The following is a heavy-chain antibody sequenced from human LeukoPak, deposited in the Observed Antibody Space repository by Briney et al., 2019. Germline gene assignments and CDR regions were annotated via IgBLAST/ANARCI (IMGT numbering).Heavy chain of an antibody. D-gene: IGHD3-22*01. CDR1: GYTFTSYG. V-gene: IGHV1-18*01. CDR3: ARDLRWGCYYDSSGYCHAFDI. J-gene: IGHJ3*02. CDR2: ISAYNGNT. Sequence: ASVKVSCKASGYTFTSYGISWVRQAPRQGLEWMGWISAYNGNTNYAQKLQGRVTMTTDTSTSTAYMELRSLRSDDTAVYYCARDLRWGCYYDSSGYCHAFDIWGQGTMVTVSS.